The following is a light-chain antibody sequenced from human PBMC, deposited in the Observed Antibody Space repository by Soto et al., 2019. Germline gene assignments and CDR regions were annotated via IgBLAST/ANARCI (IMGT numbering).Light chain of an antibody. CDR2: GVS. CDR1: QSVSSY. Sequence: EIVMTQFPATLSVSPGERATLSCRASQSVSSYLAWYQQKPGQAPRLLIYGVSTGATGIPARFSGSGPGTDFTLTISSLEPEDFAVYYCQQRSNWLITFGQGTRLEIK. CDR3: QQRSNWLIT. V-gene: IGKV3-11*01. J-gene: IGKJ5*01.